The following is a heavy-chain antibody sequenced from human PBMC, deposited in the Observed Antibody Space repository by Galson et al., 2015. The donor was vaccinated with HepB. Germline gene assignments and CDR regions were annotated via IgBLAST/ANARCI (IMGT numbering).Heavy chain of an antibody. Sequence: SVKVSCKASGYTFTSYAMHGVRQAPGQRLEWMGWINAGNGNTKYSQKFQGRVTITRDTSASTAYMELSSLRSEDTAVYYCARDLPNDYYGSGSYHGGWFDPWGQGTLVTVSS. V-gene: IGHV1-3*01. CDR1: GYTFTSYA. CDR3: ARDLPNDYYGSGSYHGGWFDP. D-gene: IGHD3-10*01. CDR2: INAGNGNT. J-gene: IGHJ5*02.